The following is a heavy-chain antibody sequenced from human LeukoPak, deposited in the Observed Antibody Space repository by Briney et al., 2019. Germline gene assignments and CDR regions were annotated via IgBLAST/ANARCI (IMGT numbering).Heavy chain of an antibody. CDR3: ARGEVRYYDFWSGPGGGFDY. Sequence: GGSLRLSCAASGFTFSSYSMTWVRQAPGKGLEWVSSISSSSSYIYYADSVKGRFTISRDNAKNSLYLQMNSLRAEDTAVYYCARGEVRYYDFWSGPGGGFDYWGQGTLVTVSS. V-gene: IGHV3-21*01. J-gene: IGHJ4*02. CDR2: ISSSSSYI. D-gene: IGHD3-3*01. CDR1: GFTFSSYS.